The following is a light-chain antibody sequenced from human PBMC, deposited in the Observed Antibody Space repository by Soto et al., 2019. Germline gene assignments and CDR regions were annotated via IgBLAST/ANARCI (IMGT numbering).Light chain of an antibody. Sequence: QSALTQPPSASGSPGQSVTISCTGTSSDVGGYNYVSWYQQHPGKAPKLMIFEVNKRPSGVPDRFSGSKSGNTASLTVSGLQAEDEADYYCTSFAGINSFVVFGGGTKLTVL. CDR3: TSFAGINSFVV. V-gene: IGLV2-8*01. CDR1: SSDVGGYNY. J-gene: IGLJ2*01. CDR2: EVN.